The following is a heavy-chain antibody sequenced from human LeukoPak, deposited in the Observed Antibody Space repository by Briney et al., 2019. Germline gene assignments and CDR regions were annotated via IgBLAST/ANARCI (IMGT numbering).Heavy chain of an antibody. J-gene: IGHJ4*02. CDR1: GYTFDSYG. Sequence: GASVKVSCKTSGYTFDSYGISWVRQAPGQGLEWMGWISAYNGNTNYAQKFQGRLTMTTDTSTSTAYMEMRSLRSDDTAVYYCARAESLVATIFDYWGQGTLVTVSS. CDR2: ISAYNGNT. D-gene: IGHD5-12*01. V-gene: IGHV1-18*01. CDR3: ARAESLVATIFDY.